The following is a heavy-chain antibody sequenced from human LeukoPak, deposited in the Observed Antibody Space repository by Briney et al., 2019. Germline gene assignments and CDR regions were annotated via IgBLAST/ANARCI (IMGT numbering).Heavy chain of an antibody. D-gene: IGHD6-13*01. V-gene: IGHV5-51*01. CDR3: PRRYSSSWFTAYYFDY. Sequence: GESLKISCKGSGYSFTSYWIGWVRQMPGNGLEWMGVIYPGDSDTRYSPSFQGQVTISADKSISTAYLQWSSLKASDTAMYYCPRRYSSSWFTAYYFDYWGQGTLVTVSS. CDR1: GYSFTSYW. CDR2: IYPGDSDT. J-gene: IGHJ4*02.